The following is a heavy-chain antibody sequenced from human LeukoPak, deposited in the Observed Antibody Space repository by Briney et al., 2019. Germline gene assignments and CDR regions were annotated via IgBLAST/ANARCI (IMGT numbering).Heavy chain of an antibody. CDR3: ARLRGYSYGRNWFDP. V-gene: IGHV4-39*07. Sequence: SETLSLTCTVSGGSISSSSYYWGWIRQPPGKGLEWIGSIYYSGSTYYNPSLKSRVTISVDTSKNQFSLKLSSVTAADTAVYYCARLRGYSYGRNWFDPWGQGTLVTVSS. D-gene: IGHD5-18*01. CDR2: IYYSGST. J-gene: IGHJ5*02. CDR1: GGSISSSSYY.